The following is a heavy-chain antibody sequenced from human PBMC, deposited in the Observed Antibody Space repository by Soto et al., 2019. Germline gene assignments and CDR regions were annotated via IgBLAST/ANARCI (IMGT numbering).Heavy chain of an antibody. CDR3: VRGLPLAADY. Sequence: WVRQAPGQRLEWMGWINAGNGNTKYSQKFQGRVTITRDTSASTAYMELSSLRSEDTAVYYCVRGLPLAADYWGQGTLVTVSS. J-gene: IGHJ4*02. V-gene: IGHV1-3*01. CDR2: INAGNGNT.